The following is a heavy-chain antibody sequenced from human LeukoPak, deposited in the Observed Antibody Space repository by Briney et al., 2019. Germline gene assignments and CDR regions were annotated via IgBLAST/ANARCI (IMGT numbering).Heavy chain of an antibody. CDR3: ARVPMVRGVIPSFDY. CDR2: IWYDGSNK. V-gene: IGHV3-33*01. Sequence: GGSLRLSCAASGFTFSSYGMHWVRQAPGKGLEWVAVIWYDGSNKYYADSVKGRFTISRDNAKNSLYLQMNSLRAEDTAVYYCARVPMVRGVIPSFDYWGQGTLVTVSS. CDR1: GFTFSSYG. D-gene: IGHD3-10*01. J-gene: IGHJ4*02.